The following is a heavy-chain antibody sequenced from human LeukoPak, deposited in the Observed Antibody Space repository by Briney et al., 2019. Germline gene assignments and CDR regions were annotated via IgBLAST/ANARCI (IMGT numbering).Heavy chain of an antibody. Sequence: SETLSLTCTVSGGSISSYYWSWIRQPAGKGLEWIGRIYTSGSTNYNPSLKSRVTISVDTSKNQFSLKLSSVTAADTAVYYCARHYYDFWSGYPDYWGQGTLVTVSS. CDR1: GGSISSYY. D-gene: IGHD3-3*01. CDR2: IYTSGST. CDR3: ARHYYDFWSGYPDY. J-gene: IGHJ4*02. V-gene: IGHV4-4*07.